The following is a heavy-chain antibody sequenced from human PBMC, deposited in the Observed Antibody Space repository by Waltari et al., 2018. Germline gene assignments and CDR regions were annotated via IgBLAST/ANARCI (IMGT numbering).Heavy chain of an antibody. D-gene: IGHD6-19*01. V-gene: IGHV3-7*04. CDR3: VRGSRGWSGIDY. J-gene: IGHJ4*02. CDR2: INEDGSAE. CDR1: GFTFSIFW. Sequence: EVQLVESGGDLVQPGGSLRLSCAASGFTFSIFWLSWLRQVPGEGVEWVANINEDGSAEFYLDSVRGRFSISRDRDKNTLSLQMNSLEVDDTAIYYCVRGSRGWSGIDYWGQGALVIVSS.